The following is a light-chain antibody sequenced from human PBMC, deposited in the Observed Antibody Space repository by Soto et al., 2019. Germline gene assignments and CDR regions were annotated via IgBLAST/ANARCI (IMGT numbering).Light chain of an antibody. CDR1: GSDIATFNY. Sequence: QSVLAQPASMSGSPGQSITISCTGSGSDIATFNYVSWYQQYPGKAPKLLIYQVTSRASGVSHRFSGSKSGNTAALTISGLQPEDEAEYYCNSYSSTSFYVSGTGTKVTV. V-gene: IGLV2-14*01. J-gene: IGLJ1*01. CDR2: QVT. CDR3: NSYSSTSFYV.